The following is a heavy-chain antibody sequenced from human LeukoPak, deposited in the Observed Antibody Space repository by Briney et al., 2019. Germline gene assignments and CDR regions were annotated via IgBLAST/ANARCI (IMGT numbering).Heavy chain of an antibody. CDR3: ARGLSVGRRVNKLYYFDY. D-gene: IGHD3-10*01. J-gene: IGHJ4*02. V-gene: IGHV4-39*07. Sequence: PSETLSLTCTVSGGSISSSNYFWGWVRQPPGKGLEWIGTISYSGTTHDNPSLKSRVIISVDTSKKQFSLRLSSVTAADTAAYYCARGLSVGRRVNKLYYFDYWGQGPLVTVSS. CDR1: GGSISSSNYF. CDR2: ISYSGTT.